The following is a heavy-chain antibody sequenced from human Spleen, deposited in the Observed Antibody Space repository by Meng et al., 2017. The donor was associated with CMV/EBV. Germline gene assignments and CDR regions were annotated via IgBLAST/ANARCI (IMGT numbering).Heavy chain of an antibody. D-gene: IGHD6-19*01. CDR1: GFTFSSYG. CDR2: IRYDGNNK. CDR3: ANQQWLVSGLDY. J-gene: IGHJ4*02. Sequence: GESLKISCAASGFTFSSYGMHWVRQAPGKGLEWVAFIRYDGNNKYYADSLKGRFTISRDRSKNTLYLQMNSLRAEDTAVYYCANQQWLVSGLDYWGQGTLVTVSS. V-gene: IGHV3-30*02.